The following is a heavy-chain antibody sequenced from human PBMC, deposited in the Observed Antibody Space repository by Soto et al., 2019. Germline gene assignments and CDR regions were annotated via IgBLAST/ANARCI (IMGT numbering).Heavy chain of an antibody. J-gene: IGHJ4*02. CDR3: ARGWLRDPWMY. Sequence: EVQLVESGGGLVKPGGSLRLSCAASGFTFSTYNMNWVRQAPGKGLEWVASLSSTSVYMYYANSLKGRFTISRANAKSSLYLQVNSLRAEDTAVYYCARGWLRDPWMYWGQGTLVTVSS. CDR2: LSSTSVYM. D-gene: IGHD5-12*01. V-gene: IGHV3-21*01. CDR1: GFTFSTYN.